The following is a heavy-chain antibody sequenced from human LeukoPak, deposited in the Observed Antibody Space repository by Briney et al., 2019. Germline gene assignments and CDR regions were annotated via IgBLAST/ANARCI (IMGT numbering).Heavy chain of an antibody. J-gene: IGHJ6*02. CDR2: INHSGST. V-gene: IGHV4-34*09. CDR1: GGSFSGYY. CDR3: ARETLMITFGGVIPYGMDV. Sequence: SETLSLTCAVYGGSFSGYYWSWIRQPPGKGLEWIGEINHSGSTYYNPSLKSRVTISVDTSKNQFSLKLSSVTAADTAVYYCARETLMITFGGVIPYGMDVWGQGTTVTVSS. D-gene: IGHD3-16*01.